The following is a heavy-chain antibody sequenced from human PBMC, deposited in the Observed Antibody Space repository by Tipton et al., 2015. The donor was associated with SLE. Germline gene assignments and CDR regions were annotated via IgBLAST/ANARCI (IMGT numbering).Heavy chain of an antibody. V-gene: IGHV3-9*01. Sequence: SLRLSCAASGFTFDDYAMHWVRQAPGKGLEWVSGITWDSDGVGYAASVQGRFTISRDNAKNSVYLQMNSLRVEDTAVYYCAKAGYSSGWYDLWGQGTLLTVSS. J-gene: IGHJ5*02. CDR3: AKAGYSSGWYDL. D-gene: IGHD5-18*01. CDR1: GFTFDDYA. CDR2: ITWDSDGV.